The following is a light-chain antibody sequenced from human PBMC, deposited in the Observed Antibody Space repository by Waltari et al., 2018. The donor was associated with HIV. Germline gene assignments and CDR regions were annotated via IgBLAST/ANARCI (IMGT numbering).Light chain of an antibody. Sequence: SYELTQTPSVSVPPGQTAKTMCSGDTLPRNYAYWYQQKAGQAPVMIIFQDTKRPSDIPARFSASSAGTTATLTISGVQAEDEADYFCQSAHNSDVIFGGGTKLTVL. J-gene: IGLJ2*01. V-gene: IGLV3-25*03. CDR2: QDT. CDR3: QSAHNSDVI. CDR1: TLPRNY.